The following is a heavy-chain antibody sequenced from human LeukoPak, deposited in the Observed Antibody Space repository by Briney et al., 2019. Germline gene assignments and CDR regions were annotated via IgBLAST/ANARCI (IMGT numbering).Heavy chain of an antibody. D-gene: IGHD3-22*01. CDR1: GGSINSYY. Sequence: SETLSLTCTVSGGSINSYYWSWIRQPPGKGLEWIAYIYYSGSTYYNPSLKSRVTISVDTSKNQFSLKLSSVTAADTAVYYCARARGRSGYYGWGQGTLVTVSS. V-gene: IGHV4-59*06. J-gene: IGHJ4*02. CDR3: ARARGRSGYYG. CDR2: IYYSGST.